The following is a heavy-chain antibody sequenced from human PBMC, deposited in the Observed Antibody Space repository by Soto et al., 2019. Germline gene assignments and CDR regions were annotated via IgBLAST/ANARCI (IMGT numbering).Heavy chain of an antibody. V-gene: IGHV3-23*01. J-gene: IGHJ4*02. D-gene: IGHD4-4*01. Sequence: EVKLLESGGGLVQPGGSLRLSCGVSGFTATSNGVSWVRQAPGKGLEWVSAISPNGQGIWYADSVKGRFTISRDISRNTVVMQMDSLRAEDTAVYYCAKDRQYPRDYFHYGGQGPLVTVSS. CDR1: GFTATSNG. CDR3: AKDRQYPRDYFHY. CDR2: ISPNGQGI.